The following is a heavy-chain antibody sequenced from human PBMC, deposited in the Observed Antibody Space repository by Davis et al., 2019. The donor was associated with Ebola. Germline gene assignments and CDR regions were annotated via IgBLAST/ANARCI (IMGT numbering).Heavy chain of an antibody. CDR2: IRSKANSYAT. D-gene: IGHD4-23*01. Sequence: GESLKISCAASGFTFSGSAMHWVRQASGKGLEWVGRIRSKANSYATAYAASVKGRFTISRDDSKNTAYLQMNSLKTEDTAVYYCTSQSYGGNFRKDYWGQGTLVTVSS. J-gene: IGHJ4*02. CDR1: GFTFSGSA. CDR3: TSQSYGGNFRKDY. V-gene: IGHV3-73*01.